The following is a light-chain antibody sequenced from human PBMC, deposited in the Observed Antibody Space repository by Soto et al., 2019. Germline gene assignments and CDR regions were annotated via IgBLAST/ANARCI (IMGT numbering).Light chain of an antibody. V-gene: IGLV1-44*01. CDR2: SNN. CDR3: AAWDDSLNGWV. J-gene: IGLJ3*02. Sequence: QSVLTQTPSASGTPGQRVTISCSGSSSNLGSNTVNWYQQLPGTAPKLLIYSNNQRPSGVPDRFSGSKSGTSASLAISGLQSEDEADYYCAAWDDSLNGWVFGGGTKLTVL. CDR1: SSNLGSNT.